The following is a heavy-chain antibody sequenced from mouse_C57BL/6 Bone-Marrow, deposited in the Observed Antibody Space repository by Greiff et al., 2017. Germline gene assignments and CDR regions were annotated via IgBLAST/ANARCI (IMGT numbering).Heavy chain of an antibody. J-gene: IGHJ4*01. CDR3: TRLPLYYGNYVLYYYAMDY. D-gene: IGHD2-1*01. Sequence: VKLVESGPGLVAPSQSLSITCTVSGFSLTSYAISWVRQPPGKGLEWLGVIWTGGGTNYNSALKTTLSISKDNSKSQVFLKMNSLQTDDTARYYCTRLPLYYGNYVLYYYAMDYWGQGTSVTVSS. CDR1: GFSLTSYA. CDR2: IWTGGGT. V-gene: IGHV2-9-1*01.